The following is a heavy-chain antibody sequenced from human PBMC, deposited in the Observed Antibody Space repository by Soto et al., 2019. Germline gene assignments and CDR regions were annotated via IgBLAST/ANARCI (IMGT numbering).Heavy chain of an antibody. D-gene: IGHD6-13*01. J-gene: IGHJ3*01. V-gene: IGHV1-69*01. CDR3: ARDLADVHLWDAFDV. Sequence: QVQLVQSGPELKKPGSSWKASCKPPGDPFTSDGISWVRQAPGQGLEWMGGIVPMFGTTNLALKFEDRVTITADELTTTVYMWIRGLTSEDTAVYYCARDLADVHLWDAFDVWGHGTRVTVSS. CDR1: GDPFTSDG. CDR2: IVPMFGTT.